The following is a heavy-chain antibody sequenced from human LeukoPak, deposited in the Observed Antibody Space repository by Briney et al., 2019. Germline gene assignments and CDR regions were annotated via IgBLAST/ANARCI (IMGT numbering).Heavy chain of an antibody. CDR1: GFNFSSYG. J-gene: IGHJ4*02. CDR3: VKDRYSNDHYFDY. V-gene: IGHV3-33*06. CDR2: IWYDGSKK. Sequence: WGSLRLSCATSGFNFSSYGMHWVRQAPGKGLEWVAVIWYDGSKKSYADSLKGRFTISRANFKNTLYLQMKSLRAEDTAVYYCVKDRYSNDHYFDYWGQGTVVTVSS. D-gene: IGHD4-11*01.